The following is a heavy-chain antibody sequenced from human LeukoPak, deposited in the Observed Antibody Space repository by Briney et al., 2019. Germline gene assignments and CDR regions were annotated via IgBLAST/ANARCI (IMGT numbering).Heavy chain of an antibody. J-gene: IGHJ5*02. CDR1: GFTVSNNY. Sequence: QAGGSLRLSCAASGFTVSNNYLRWVRQAPGKGLEWVSLIYSGGSTYYADSVKGRFTISRDNSKNTLYLQMNNLRAEDTAVYYCASGFSDTSGSTWGQGTLVTVSS. V-gene: IGHV3-66*01. CDR2: IYSGGST. D-gene: IGHD3-22*01. CDR3: ASGFSDTSGST.